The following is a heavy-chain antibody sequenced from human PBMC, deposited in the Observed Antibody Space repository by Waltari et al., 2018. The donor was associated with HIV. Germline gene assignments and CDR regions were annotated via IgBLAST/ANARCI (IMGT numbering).Heavy chain of an antibody. CDR1: GFTFSLYW. D-gene: IGHD2-8*01. CDR2: IKQDGSEK. Sequence: EVQLVESGGGLVQPGGSLSLSCAASGFTFSLYWMSWVRQAPGKGREWVANIKQDGSEKHYVHSVKARFTISRDNAKKSLYLQMNSLRAEDTAVYYCARMGLMMYAIGAFDIWGQGTMVTVSS. V-gene: IGHV3-7*01. J-gene: IGHJ3*02. CDR3: ARMGLMMYAIGAFDI.